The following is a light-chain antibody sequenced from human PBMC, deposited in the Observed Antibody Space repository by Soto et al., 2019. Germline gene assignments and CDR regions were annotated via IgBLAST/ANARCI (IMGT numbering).Light chain of an antibody. Sequence: DIQITQSPSSLSASVGDRVTITCRASQGISNFLAWYQQKPGKVPKLLISAASTLQSGVPSRFSGSGSGTDFTLTITSLQPEDFATYYCQKDSSVITFGQGTRLEI. CDR3: QKDSSVIT. V-gene: IGKV1-27*01. CDR1: QGISNF. CDR2: AAS. J-gene: IGKJ5*01.